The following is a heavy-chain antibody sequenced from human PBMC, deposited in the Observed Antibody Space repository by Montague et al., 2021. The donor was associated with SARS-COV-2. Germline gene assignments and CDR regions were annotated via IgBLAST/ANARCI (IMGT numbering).Heavy chain of an antibody. CDR3: ANDVGALLGSGSYLGY. CDR1: GFTFSSYA. Sequence: SLRLSCAASGFTFSSYAMSWVRQAPGKGLEWVSTISGSGGSTYYADSVKGRFTISRDNSKNTLYLQMNSLRAEDTAVYYCANDVGALLGSGSYLGYWGQGTLVTVSS. J-gene: IGHJ4*02. V-gene: IGHV3-23*01. D-gene: IGHD3-10*01. CDR2: ISGSGGST.